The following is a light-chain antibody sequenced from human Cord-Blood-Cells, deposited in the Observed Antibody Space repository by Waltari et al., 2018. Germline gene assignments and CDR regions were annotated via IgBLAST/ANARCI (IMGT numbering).Light chain of an antibody. CDR1: QSVSSN. CDR3: QQYNNWPYS. V-gene: IGKV3-15*01. Sequence: LSVSPGERATLSCRASQSVSSNLAWYQQKPGQAPRLLIYGASTRATGIPARFSGSGSGTEFTLTISSLQSEDFAVYYCQQYNNWPYSFGQGTKLEIK. CDR2: GAS. J-gene: IGKJ2*03.